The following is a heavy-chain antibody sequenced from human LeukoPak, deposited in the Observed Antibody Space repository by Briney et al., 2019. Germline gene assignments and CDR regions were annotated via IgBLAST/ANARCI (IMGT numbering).Heavy chain of an antibody. CDR1: GFTFRNYG. CDR3: ARDFWFGESGAGGYFDY. V-gene: IGHV3-23*01. Sequence: GGSLRLSCAASGFTFRNYGMNWVRQAPGKGLEWLSGISPRGGGTYYADSVKGRFTISRDDSKNTLYLQMTSLKTEDTAVYFCARDFWFGESGAGGYFDYWGQGTLLTVSS. CDR2: ISPRGGGT. J-gene: IGHJ4*02. D-gene: IGHD3-10*01.